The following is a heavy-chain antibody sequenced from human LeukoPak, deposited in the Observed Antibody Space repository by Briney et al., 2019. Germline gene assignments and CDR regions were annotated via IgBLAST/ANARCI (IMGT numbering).Heavy chain of an antibody. D-gene: IGHD3-22*01. V-gene: IGHV3-30-3*01. CDR3: ARDLNYDSSGFF. Sequence: QTGGSLRLSCVASGFPFSSYWMTWVRQAPGKGLEWVAVISYDGSNKYYADSVEGRFTISRDNSKNTLYLQMNSLRAEDTAVYYCARDLNYDSSGFFWGRGTLVTVSS. CDR2: ISYDGSNK. CDR1: GFPFSSYW. J-gene: IGHJ4*02.